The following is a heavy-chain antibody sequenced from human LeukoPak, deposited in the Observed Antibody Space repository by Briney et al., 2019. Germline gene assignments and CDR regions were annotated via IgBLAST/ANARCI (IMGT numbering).Heavy chain of an antibody. V-gene: IGHV3-43D*03. CDR3: AKPGYSSSWFGAFDI. D-gene: IGHD6-13*01. J-gene: IGHJ3*02. CDR2: ISWDGGST. CDR1: GFTFDDYA. Sequence: GGSLRLSCAASGFTFDDYAMHLVRQAPGKGLEWVPLISWDGGSTYYADSVKGRFTISRDNSKNSLYLQMNSLRAGDTALYYCAKPGYSSSWFGAFDIWGQGTMVTVSS.